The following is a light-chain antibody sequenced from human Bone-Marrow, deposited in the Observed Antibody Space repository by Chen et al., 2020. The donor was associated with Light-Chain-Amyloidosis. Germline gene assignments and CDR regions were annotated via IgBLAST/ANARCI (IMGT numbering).Light chain of an antibody. CDR1: QSVSSN. V-gene: IGKV3-15*01. J-gene: IGKJ1*01. CDR2: GAS. Sequence: EIVMTQSPATLSVSPGDRATLSCRASQSVSSNLAWHQQKPGQAPRRLIYGASTRATGIPARFSGSGSGTEFTLNISSLESEDCAVYYCQQYNNWPPWTFGQGTKVEIK. CDR3: QQYNNWPPWT.